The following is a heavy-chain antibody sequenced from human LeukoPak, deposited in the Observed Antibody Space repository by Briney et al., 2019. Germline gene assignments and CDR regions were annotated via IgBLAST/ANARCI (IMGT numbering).Heavy chain of an antibody. V-gene: IGHV1-69*04. D-gene: IGHD2-15*01. CDR3: ARTYCSGGSCYGMNFDY. Sequence: AASVKVSCKASGGTFSSYAISWVRQAPGQGLEWMGRIIPILGIANYAQKFQGRVTITADKSTSTAYMELSSLRSEDTAVYYCARTYCSGGSCYGMNFDYWGQGTLVTVSS. CDR1: GGTFSSYA. J-gene: IGHJ4*02. CDR2: IIPILGIA.